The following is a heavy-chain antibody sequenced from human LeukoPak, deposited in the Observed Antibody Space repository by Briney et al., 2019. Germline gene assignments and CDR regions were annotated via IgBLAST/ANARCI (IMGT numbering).Heavy chain of an antibody. CDR3: ARVGGAWAAAGAFDI. V-gene: IGHV1-24*01. CDR2: FDPEDGET. J-gene: IGHJ3*02. D-gene: IGHD6-13*01. CDR1: GYTLTELS. Sequence: ASVKVSCKVSGYTLTELSMHWVRQAPGKGLEWMGGFDPEDGETIYAQKFQGRVTMTTDTSTSTAYMELRSLRSDDTAVYYCARVGGAWAAAGAFDIWGQGTMVTVSS.